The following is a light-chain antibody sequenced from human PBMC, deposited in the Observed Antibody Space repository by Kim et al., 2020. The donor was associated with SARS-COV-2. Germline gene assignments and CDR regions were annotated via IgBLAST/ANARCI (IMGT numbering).Light chain of an antibody. Sequence: EIVLTQSPGTLSLSPGERATLSCRASLSVSSSYLAWYQQRPGQAPRLLIYGASSRATGIPDRFSGSGSGTDFTRTISRLEPEDFAVYYCQQYASSPRTFGQGTKVDI. CDR1: LSVSSSY. V-gene: IGKV3-20*01. J-gene: IGKJ1*01. CDR3: QQYASSPRT. CDR2: GAS.